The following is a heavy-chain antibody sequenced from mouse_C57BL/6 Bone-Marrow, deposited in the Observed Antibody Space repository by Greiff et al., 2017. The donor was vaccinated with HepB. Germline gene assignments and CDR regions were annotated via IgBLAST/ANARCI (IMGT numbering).Heavy chain of an antibody. Sequence: EVQVVESGGGLVQSGRSLRLSCATSGFTFSDFYMEWVRQAPGKGLEWIAASRNKANDYTTEYSASVKGRFIVSRDTSQSILYLQMNALRAEDTAVYYCASGFTTVVATWYFDVWGTGTTVTVSS. V-gene: IGHV7-1*01. CDR2: SRNKANDYTT. D-gene: IGHD1-1*01. CDR3: ASGFTTVVATWYFDV. J-gene: IGHJ1*03. CDR1: GFTFSDFY.